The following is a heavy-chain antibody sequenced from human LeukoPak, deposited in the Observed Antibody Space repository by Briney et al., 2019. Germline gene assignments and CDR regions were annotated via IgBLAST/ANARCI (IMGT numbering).Heavy chain of an antibody. V-gene: IGHV1-2*04. CDR2: INPNSGGT. J-gene: IGHJ4*02. CDR3: AREQYQLLDLPRADY. Sequence: GASVKVSCKATGYTFTGYYMHWVRQAPGQGLEWMGWINPNSGGTNYAQKFQGWVTMTRDTSISTAYMELSRLRSDDTAVYYCAREQYQLLDLPRADYWGQGTLVTVSS. D-gene: IGHD2-2*01. CDR1: GYTFTGYY.